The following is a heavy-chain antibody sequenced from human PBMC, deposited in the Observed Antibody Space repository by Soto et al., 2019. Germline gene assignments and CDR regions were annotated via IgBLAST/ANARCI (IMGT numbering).Heavy chain of an antibody. Sequence: PSETLSLTCAVYGGSFSGYYWSWIRQPPGKGLEWIGEINHSGSTNYNPSLKSRVTISVDTSKNQFSLKLSSVTAADTAVYYCARGPTGSGGVGDAGGWFDPWGQGTLVTVSS. CDR1: GGSFSGYY. V-gene: IGHV4-34*01. J-gene: IGHJ5*02. CDR3: ARGPTGSGGVGDAGGWFDP. CDR2: INHSGST. D-gene: IGHD2-15*01.